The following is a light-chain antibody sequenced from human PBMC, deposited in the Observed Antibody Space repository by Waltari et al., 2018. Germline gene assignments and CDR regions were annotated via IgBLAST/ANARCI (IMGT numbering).Light chain of an antibody. V-gene: IGLV2-23*01. CDR3: CSYAGNNIPVA. CDR2: EDS. Sequence: QSALTQPASVSGSPGQSITISCTGTSSDVGSYNLVSWYQQHPGTAPKLMISEDSKRPSGVSNRFSASESGNTASLTISGLQAEDEADYYCCSYAGNNIPVAFGGGTKLTVL. J-gene: IGLJ2*01. CDR1: SSDVGSYNL.